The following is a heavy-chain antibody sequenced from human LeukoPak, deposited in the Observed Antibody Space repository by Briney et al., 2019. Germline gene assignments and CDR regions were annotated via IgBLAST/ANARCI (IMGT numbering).Heavy chain of an antibody. D-gene: IGHD6-19*01. CDR2: ISGSGGST. V-gene: IGHV3-23*01. J-gene: IGHJ4*02. CDR3: AKGFSSGWPFDY. Sequence: GGSLRLSCAASGFTLSSYAMSWVRQAPGKGLEWVSVISGSGGSTYYADSVKGRFTISRDNSKNTLYLQMNSLRAEDTAVYYCAKGFSSGWPFDYWGQGTLVTVSS. CDR1: GFTLSSYA.